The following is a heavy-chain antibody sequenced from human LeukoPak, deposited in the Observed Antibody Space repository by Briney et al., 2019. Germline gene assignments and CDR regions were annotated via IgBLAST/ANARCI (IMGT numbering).Heavy chain of an antibody. CDR1: GFTLRNTW. CDR3: ARDQSGSPDY. D-gene: IGHD1-26*01. V-gene: IGHV3-7*01. CDR2: INQDASTK. Sequence: PGGSLRLSCVASGFTLRNTWMAWVRQAPGKGLEWVANINQDASTKHYVDSVKGRFTISRDNAKNSLYLQMNSLRAEDTAVYYCARDQSGSPDYWGQGTLVTVSA. J-gene: IGHJ4*02.